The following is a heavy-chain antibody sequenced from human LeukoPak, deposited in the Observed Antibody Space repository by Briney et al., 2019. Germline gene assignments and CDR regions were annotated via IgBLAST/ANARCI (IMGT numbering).Heavy chain of an antibody. CDR1: GGSVSSHH. J-gene: IGHJ3*01. CDR2: ISYSGST. D-gene: IGHD4-23*01. Sequence: SETLSLTCTVSGGSVSSHHWGWIRQPPGKGLEWIGHISYSGSTNYNPSLKSRVTISVDTSKNQFSLRLSSVTAADTAVYYCVRSGGLWGQGTMVTVSS. CDR3: VRSGGL. V-gene: IGHV4-59*02.